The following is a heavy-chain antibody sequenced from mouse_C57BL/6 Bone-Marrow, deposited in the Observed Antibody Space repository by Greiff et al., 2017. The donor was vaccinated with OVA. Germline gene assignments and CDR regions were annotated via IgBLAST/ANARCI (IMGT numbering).Heavy chain of an antibody. J-gene: IGHJ2*01. D-gene: IGHD3-2*02. Sequence: EVMLVESGGDLVKPGGSLTLSCAASGFTFSSYGMSWVRQTPDKRLEWVATISSGGSYTYYPHSVKGRFTLSRDNAKNTLYLQMSSLKSEDTAMYYCARHGDSSGYVLVDYWGQGTTLTVSS. CDR3: ARHGDSSGYVLVDY. CDR1: GFTFSSYG. CDR2: ISSGGSYT. V-gene: IGHV5-6*01.